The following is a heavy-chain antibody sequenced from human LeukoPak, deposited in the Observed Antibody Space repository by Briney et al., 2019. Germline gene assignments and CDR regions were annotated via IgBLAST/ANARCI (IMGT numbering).Heavy chain of an antibody. D-gene: IGHD5-18*01. Sequence: GGSLRLSCAASGFTFSSYDMHWVRQTAGQGLEWVSTIGTNADTYYLASVKGRFTISRENAKNSLYLQMNSLRAGDTAVYYCARGRKFGYSYGGYYYMDVWGKGTTVTVSS. CDR1: GFTFSSYD. V-gene: IGHV3-13*01. CDR3: ARGRKFGYSYGGYYYMDV. J-gene: IGHJ6*03. CDR2: IGTNADT.